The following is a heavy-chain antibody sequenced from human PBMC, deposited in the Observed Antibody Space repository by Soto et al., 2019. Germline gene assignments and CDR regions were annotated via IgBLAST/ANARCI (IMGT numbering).Heavy chain of an antibody. J-gene: IGHJ4*02. CDR2: ITDTGGDT. Sequence: EVQLLASGGDLVQPGESLRLSCVASRITFGSRAMSWVRQAPGEGLEWVSSITDTGGDTKYADSVRGRFTISRDNSKHTLYLLMSRLRAEDSALYFCARGSEESYPGSRIFDLWGRGTLVTVSS. D-gene: IGHD3-10*01. V-gene: IGHV3-23*01. CDR1: RITFGSRA. CDR3: ARGSEESYPGSRIFDL.